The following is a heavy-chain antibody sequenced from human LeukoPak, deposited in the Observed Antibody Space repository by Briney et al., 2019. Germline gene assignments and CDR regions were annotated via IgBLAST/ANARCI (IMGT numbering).Heavy chain of an antibody. V-gene: IGHV3-48*04. J-gene: IGHJ6*03. CDR2: ISTDSLTI. Sequence: GGSLRLSCAASGFTFSSHAMNWVRQAPGKGLEWISSISTDSLTIKYADFVSGQFTISRDNAEHLLFLQMNSLRAEDTAVYYCARDGQVPGAINYYNMDVWGKGTTVTVSS. D-gene: IGHD2-2*02. CDR3: ARDGQVPGAINYYNMDV. CDR1: GFTFSSHA.